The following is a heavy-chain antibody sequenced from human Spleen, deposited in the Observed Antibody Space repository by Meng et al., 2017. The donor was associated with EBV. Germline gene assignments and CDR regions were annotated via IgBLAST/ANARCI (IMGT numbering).Heavy chain of an antibody. Sequence: VQLVEYGGGLVNPGGPLRLSCAASGFTFSSYTMNWVRQAPGKALEWVSSISSSSTYISYADSVKGRFTISRDNAKNSLYLQMHSLRAEDTAVYYCARYRNFDWIGEPDYWGQGALVTSPQ. CDR2: ISSSSTYI. D-gene: IGHD3-9*01. J-gene: IGHJ4*02. CDR1: GFTFSSYT. V-gene: IGHV3-21*01. CDR3: ARYRNFDWIGEPDY.